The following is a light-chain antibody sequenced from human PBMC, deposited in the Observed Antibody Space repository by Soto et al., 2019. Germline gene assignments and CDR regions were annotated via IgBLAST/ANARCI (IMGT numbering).Light chain of an antibody. CDR2: DAS. V-gene: IGKV3-20*01. Sequence: EIVLTQSPGTLSLSPGERATLSCRASQTVAKNYLAWYQQQPGQVPRLLIYDASTRATGIPDRFTGSGSATGCTLSINRLEPEDFAVYYCQQYASAPLTFAGGTNVEI. J-gene: IGKJ4*01. CDR3: QQYASAPLT. CDR1: QTVAKNY.